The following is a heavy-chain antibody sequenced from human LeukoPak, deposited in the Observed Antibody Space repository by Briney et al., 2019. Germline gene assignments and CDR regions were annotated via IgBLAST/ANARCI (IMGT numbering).Heavy chain of an antibody. CDR1: GFTFSSYW. CDR3: ARVSSSWTDAFDI. CDR2: IKQDGSEK. V-gene: IGHV3-7*01. D-gene: IGHD6-13*01. Sequence: PGGSLRLSCAASGFTFSSYWMSWVRQAPGKGLEWVANIKQDGSEKYYVDSVKGRFTISRDNAKNSLYPQMNSLRAEDTAVYYCARVSSSWTDAFDIWGQGTMVTVAS. J-gene: IGHJ3*02.